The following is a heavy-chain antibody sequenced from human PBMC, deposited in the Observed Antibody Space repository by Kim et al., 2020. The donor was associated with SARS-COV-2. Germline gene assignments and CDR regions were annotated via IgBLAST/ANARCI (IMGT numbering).Heavy chain of an antibody. CDR3: ASSNDYGDPYYLDH. J-gene: IGHJ4*02. CDR1: GFTFSTYA. V-gene: IGHV3-23*01. Sequence: GGSLRLSCAASGFTFSTYAMNWVRQAPGRGLEWVSRITGGGDSVFYADSVKGRFAISRDNSKKMLFLEMSSLGVEDTAIYYCASSNDYGDPYYLDHWVQGTLVTVSS. CDR2: ITGGGDSV. D-gene: IGHD4-17*01.